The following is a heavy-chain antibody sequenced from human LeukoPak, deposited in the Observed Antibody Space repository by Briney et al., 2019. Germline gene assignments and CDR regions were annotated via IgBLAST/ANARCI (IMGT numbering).Heavy chain of an antibody. Sequence: GGSLRLSCAASGFTFSSYDMHWVRQATGKGLEWVSAIDTAGDTYYPGSVKGRFTISRESAKNSLYLQMNSLRAGDTAVYYCARVLTVRSGGYDAFDIWGQGTMVTVSS. J-gene: IGHJ3*02. D-gene: IGHD6-25*01. CDR2: IDTAGDT. CDR1: GFTFSSYD. CDR3: ARVLTVRSGGYDAFDI. V-gene: IGHV3-13*01.